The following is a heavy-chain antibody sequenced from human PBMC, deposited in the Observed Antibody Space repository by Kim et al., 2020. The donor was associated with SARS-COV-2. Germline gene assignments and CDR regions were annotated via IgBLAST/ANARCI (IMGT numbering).Heavy chain of an antibody. J-gene: IGHJ4*02. V-gene: IGHV3-21*01. CDR3: VRGLNSGANF. D-gene: IGHD1-26*01. Sequence: YLYYADSVKGRFTTSRDNARNSLYLQMNSLRADDTALYYCVRGLNSGANFWGQGTLVTVSS. CDR2: YL.